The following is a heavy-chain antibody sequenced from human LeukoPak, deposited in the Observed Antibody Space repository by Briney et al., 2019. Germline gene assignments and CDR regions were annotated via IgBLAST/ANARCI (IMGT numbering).Heavy chain of an antibody. Sequence: PGGSLRLSCAASGFTFSSYGMHWVRQAPGKGLEWVAVISYDGSNKYYADSVKGRFTISRDNSKNTLYLQMNSLRAEDTAVYYCAKDLATRDPYSSRLDYWGQGTLVTVSS. CDR1: GFTFSSYG. CDR2: ISYDGSNK. J-gene: IGHJ4*02. D-gene: IGHD6-13*01. CDR3: AKDLATRDPYSSRLDY. V-gene: IGHV3-30*18.